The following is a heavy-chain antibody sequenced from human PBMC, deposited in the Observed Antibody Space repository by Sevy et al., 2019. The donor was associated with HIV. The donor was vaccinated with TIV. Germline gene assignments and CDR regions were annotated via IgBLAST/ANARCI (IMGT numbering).Heavy chain of an antibody. CDR2: IYXSGST. D-gene: IGHD3-22*01. CDR3: ARGATYYYDSSGYYYDLYYFDY. V-gene: IGHV4-4*07. J-gene: IGHJ4*02. CDR1: GGXISSYY. Sequence: SETLSLTCTVSGGXISSYYWSWIRQPAGKGLEWIXXIYXSGSTNYNPSLKSRVTMSVDTSKNQFSLKLSSVTAADTAXYYCARGATYYYDSSGYYYDLYYFDYWGQGTLVTVSS.